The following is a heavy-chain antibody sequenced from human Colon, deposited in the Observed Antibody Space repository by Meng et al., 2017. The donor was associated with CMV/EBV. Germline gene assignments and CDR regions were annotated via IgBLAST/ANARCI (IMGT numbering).Heavy chain of an antibody. CDR3: ARGVGHATNNSLDH. CDR1: GFTFSSYW. CDR2: VYYSGSA. Sequence: GSLRLSCAASGFTFSSYWMSWVRQAPGKGLEWVGYVYYSGSARYSPSLRSRITISVDTSRNQISLNLRFVTAADTAMYFCARGVGHATNNSLDHWGQGTLVTVSS. J-gene: IGHJ4*02. V-gene: IGHV4-59*01. D-gene: IGHD1-1*01.